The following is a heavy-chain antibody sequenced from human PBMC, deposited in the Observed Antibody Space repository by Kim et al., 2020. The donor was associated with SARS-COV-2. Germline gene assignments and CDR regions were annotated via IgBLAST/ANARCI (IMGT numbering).Heavy chain of an antibody. V-gene: IGHV1-46*01. D-gene: IGHD6-19*01. Sequence: QKFQGGVTMTRDTSTSTVYMELSSLRSEDTAVYYCARAQQQWLVRGWFDPWGQGTLVTVSS. J-gene: IGHJ5*02. CDR3: ARAQQQWLVRGWFDP.